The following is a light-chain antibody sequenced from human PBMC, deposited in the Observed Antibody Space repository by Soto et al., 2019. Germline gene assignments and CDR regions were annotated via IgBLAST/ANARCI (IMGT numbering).Light chain of an antibody. V-gene: IGLV2-23*01. J-gene: IGLJ2*01. CDR2: EGN. Sequence: QSALTQPASVSGSPGQSITISCTGTSSDVGSYYNLVSWYQHHPGKAPKLMIYEGNKRPSGVSDRFSGSKSGNTASLTISGLQTEDEAHYCCSSYAGSNTGVFGGGTKVTVL. CDR3: SSYAGSNTGV. CDR1: SSDVGSYYNL.